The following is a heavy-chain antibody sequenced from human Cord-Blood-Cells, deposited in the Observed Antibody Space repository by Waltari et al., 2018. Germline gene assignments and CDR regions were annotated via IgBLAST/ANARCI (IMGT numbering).Heavy chain of an antibody. J-gene: IGHJ4*02. CDR3: ARGTRGYDDY. Sequence: QVQLQESGPGLVKPSETLSLTCTVSGGSISSPYWSWIRQPPGKGLEWIGYIYYSGRTNDNPSLKSRVTISVDTSKNQFSLKLSSVTAADTAVYYCARGTRGYDDYWGQGTLVTVSS. D-gene: IGHD5-12*01. CDR1: GGSISSPY. V-gene: IGHV4-59*11. CDR2: IYYSGRT.